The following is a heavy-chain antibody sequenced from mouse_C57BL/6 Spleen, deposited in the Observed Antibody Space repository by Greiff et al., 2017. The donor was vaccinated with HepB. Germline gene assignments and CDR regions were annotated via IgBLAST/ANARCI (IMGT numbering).Heavy chain of an antibody. CDR3: TRGYYGSSSYFDV. J-gene: IGHJ1*03. CDR1: GFNIKDDY. Sequence: EVQLQHSGAELVRPGASVKLSCTASGFNIKDDYMHWVKQRPEQGLEWIGWIDPENGDTEYASKFQGKATITADTSSNTAYLQLSSLTSEDTAVYYCTRGYYGSSSYFDVWGTGTTVTVSS. V-gene: IGHV14-4*01. CDR2: IDPENGDT. D-gene: IGHD1-1*01.